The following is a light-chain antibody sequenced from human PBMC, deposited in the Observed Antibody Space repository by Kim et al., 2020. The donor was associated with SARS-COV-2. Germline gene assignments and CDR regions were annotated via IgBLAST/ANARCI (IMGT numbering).Light chain of an antibody. J-gene: IGLJ1*01. CDR1: SLRSYY. CDR3: NSRDSSGNHV. CDR2: GKN. V-gene: IGLV3-19*01. Sequence: SSELTQDPAVSVALGQTVRITCQGDSLRSYYASWYQQKPVQAPVLVIYGKNNRPSGIPDRFSGSSSGNTASLTITGAQAEDEADYYCNSRDSSGNHVFGTGTKVTVL.